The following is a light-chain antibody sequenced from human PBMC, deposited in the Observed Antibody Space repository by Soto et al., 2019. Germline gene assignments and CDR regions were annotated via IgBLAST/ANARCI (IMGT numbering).Light chain of an antibody. CDR3: HQSYSTLP. CDR2: DAS. J-gene: IGKJ4*01. CDR1: QSVSSY. V-gene: IGKV3-11*01. Sequence: ESVFRPSPTTRSLSQGEKHTLSCRASQSVSSYLAWYQQKPGQAPRLLIYDASNRATGIPARFSGSGSGTDFTLTISSLQPEDFATYYCHQSYSTLPFGGGTKVDIK.